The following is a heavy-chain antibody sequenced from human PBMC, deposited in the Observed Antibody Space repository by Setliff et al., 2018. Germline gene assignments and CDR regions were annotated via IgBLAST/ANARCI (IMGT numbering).Heavy chain of an antibody. CDR2: ISSTSGTI. CDR1: GFTFSTYS. Sequence: GGSLRLSCAASGFTFSTYSLIWVRQAPGTGLERVSYISSTSGTIYYADSVKGRFTISRDNSKNTLSLQMNSLRAEDTAVYYCARQPSKYDHFWGTYRLDAFDIWGQGTMVTVSS. CDR3: ARQPSKYDHFWGTYRLDAFDI. J-gene: IGHJ3*02. D-gene: IGHD3-16*02. V-gene: IGHV3-48*01.